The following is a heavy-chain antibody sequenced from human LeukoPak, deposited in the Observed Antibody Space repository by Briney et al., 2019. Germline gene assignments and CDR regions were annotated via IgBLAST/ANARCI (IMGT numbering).Heavy chain of an antibody. D-gene: IGHD3-10*01. CDR2: IYHSGST. V-gene: IGHV4-38-2*01. J-gene: IGHJ4*02. CDR1: GYSISSGYY. CDR3: ARLRRSGWELYFDY. Sequence: SETLSLTCAVSGYSISSGYYWGWIRQPPGKGLEWIGSIYHSGSTYYNPSLKSRVTISVDTSKNQFSLKLSSVTAADTAVYYCARLRRSGWELYFDYWGQGTPVTVSS.